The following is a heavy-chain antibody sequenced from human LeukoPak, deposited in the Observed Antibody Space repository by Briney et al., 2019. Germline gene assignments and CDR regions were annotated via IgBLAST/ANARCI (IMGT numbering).Heavy chain of an antibody. CDR1: GFTFSSYA. CDR3: ATYSSSWYCFDY. D-gene: IGHD6-13*01. CDR2: ISGSGGST. Sequence: GGSLRLSCAASGFTFSSYAMSWVRQAPGKGLEWVSAISGSGGSTYYADSPKGRFTISRDNSKNTLYLQMNSLRAEDTAVYYCATYSSSWYCFDYWGQGTLVTVSS. V-gene: IGHV3-23*01. J-gene: IGHJ4*02.